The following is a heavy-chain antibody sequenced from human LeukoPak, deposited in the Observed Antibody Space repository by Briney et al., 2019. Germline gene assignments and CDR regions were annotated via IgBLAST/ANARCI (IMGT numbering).Heavy chain of an antibody. CDR1: GYTFTGYY. J-gene: IGHJ6*02. CDR3: ARVGVQLWYYYGMDV. CDR2: SNPNSGGT. D-gene: IGHD5-18*01. V-gene: IGHV1-2*02. Sequence: ASVKVSCKASGYTFTGYYMHWVRQAPGQGLEWMGWSNPNSGGTNYAQKFQGRVTMTRDRSISTAYMELSRLRSDDTAVYYCARVGVQLWYYYGMDVWGQGTTVTVSS.